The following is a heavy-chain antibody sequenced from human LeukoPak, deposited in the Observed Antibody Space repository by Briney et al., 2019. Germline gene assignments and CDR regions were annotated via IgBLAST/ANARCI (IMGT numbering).Heavy chain of an antibody. D-gene: IGHD1-26*01. CDR1: GFTFSNAW. CDR3: VTERAGSFDY. V-gene: IGHV3-15*01. Sequence: GGSLRLSCAASGFTFSNAWMNWVRQDPGKGLEWVGLIKSKTDGGTIDYAAPVKGRFTISRDDSKNTLSLQMNSLKTEDTAVYYCVTERAGSFDYWGQGTLVTVSS. CDR2: IKSKTDGGTI. J-gene: IGHJ4*02.